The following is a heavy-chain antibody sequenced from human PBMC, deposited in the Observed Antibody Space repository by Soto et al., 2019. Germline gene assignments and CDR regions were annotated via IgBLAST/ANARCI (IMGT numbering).Heavy chain of an antibody. CDR2: ISSTTNYI. CDR1: GFTFTRYS. CDR3: ARESEDLTSNFDY. J-gene: IGHJ4*02. V-gene: IGHV3-21*01. Sequence: GGSLRLSCAASGFTFTRYSMNWVRQAPGKGLEWVSSISSTTNYIYYADSMKGRLTVSRDNAKNSVYLEMNSLSAEDTAVYYCARESEDLTSNFDYWGQGTLVTVSS.